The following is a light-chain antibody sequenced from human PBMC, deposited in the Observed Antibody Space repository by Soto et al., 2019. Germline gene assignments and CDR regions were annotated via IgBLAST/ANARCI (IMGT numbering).Light chain of an antibody. V-gene: IGLV2-23*01. Sequence: QSALTQPASVSGSPGQSITISCTGTSSDVGSYNLVSWYQQHPGKAPKLMIYEGSKRPSGISNRFSGAKSGNTASLTISGLQAEDEAEYYCRSYADSSRIYVFGSGTKRTVL. CDR1: SSDVGSYNL. J-gene: IGLJ1*01. CDR2: EGS. CDR3: RSYADSSRIYV.